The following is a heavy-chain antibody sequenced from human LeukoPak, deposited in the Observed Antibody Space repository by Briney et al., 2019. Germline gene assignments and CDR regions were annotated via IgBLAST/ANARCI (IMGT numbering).Heavy chain of an antibody. CDR1: GFTFDDYA. D-gene: IGHD3-10*01. CDR2: ISGDGGST. J-gene: IGHJ3*02. V-gene: IGHV3-43*02. CDR3: AKLPYYYGSGSYWSDLDAFDI. Sequence: PGGSLRLSCAASGFTFDDYAMHWVRQAPGKGLEWASLISGDGGSTYYADSVKGRFTISRDNSKNSLYLQMNSLRTEDTALYYCAKLPYYYGSGSYWSDLDAFDIWGQGTMVTVSS.